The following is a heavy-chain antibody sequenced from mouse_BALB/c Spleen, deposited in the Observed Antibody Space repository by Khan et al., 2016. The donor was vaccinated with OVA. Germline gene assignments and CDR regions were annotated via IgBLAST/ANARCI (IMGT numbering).Heavy chain of an antibody. CDR2: INPSTGYN. V-gene: IGHV1-7*01. D-gene: IGHD1-1*01. CDR1: GYTFINYW. CDR3: ARRGLRWDFDY. J-gene: IGHJ2*01. Sequence: QIQLVQSGAELAKPGASVKMSCKASGYTFINYWILWVKQRPGQGLEWIGYINPSTGYNEYNQNFKDKATLTADKSSSTAYMQLSSLTSEDSAVYDCARRGLRWDFDYWGQGTTLTVSS.